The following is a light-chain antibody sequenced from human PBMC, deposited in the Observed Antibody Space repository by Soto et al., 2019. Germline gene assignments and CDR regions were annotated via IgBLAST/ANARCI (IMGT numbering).Light chain of an antibody. V-gene: IGKV1-12*01. J-gene: IGKJ5*01. CDR2: TGS. CDR3: QQAASFPIT. CDR1: QGIKNW. Sequence: DIQMTQSPSYVSASVGGRVTITCRASQGIKNWLAWYHQKPGKAPNLLIYTGSSLQSGDPSRFSGSGSGTDFTLTINSLQPEDFATYYCQQAASFPITFGQVTRLEIK.